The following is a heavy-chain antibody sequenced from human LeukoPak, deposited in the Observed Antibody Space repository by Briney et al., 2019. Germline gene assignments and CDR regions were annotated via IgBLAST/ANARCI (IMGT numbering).Heavy chain of an antibody. V-gene: IGHV3-15*01. Sequence: PGGSLRLSCAASGFTFHYAWMTWVRQGPGKGLEWVGRIKPKADGGTTDYAAPVKGRFTISRDDSKNTFFVQMNNLKTEGTAVYFCTTGSTVFDSWGQGTLVTVSS. J-gene: IGHJ4*02. CDR3: TTGSTVFDS. CDR2: IKPKADGGTT. D-gene: IGHD6-6*01. CDR1: GFTFHYAW.